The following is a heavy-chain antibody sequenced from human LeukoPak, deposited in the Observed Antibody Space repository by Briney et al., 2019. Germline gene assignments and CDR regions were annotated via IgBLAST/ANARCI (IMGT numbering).Heavy chain of an antibody. J-gene: IGHJ4*02. CDR3: ARDLSWSLSGYDY. D-gene: IGHD3-3*01. Sequence: GGSLRLSCAASGFTFSSYWMTWVRQAPGKGLEWVANIKQDASEKFYVDSVEGRFTISRDNAKNSLYLQMNSLRAEDTAVYYCARDLSWSLSGYDYWGQGTLVTVS. CDR1: GFTFSSYW. V-gene: IGHV3-7*01. CDR2: IKQDASEK.